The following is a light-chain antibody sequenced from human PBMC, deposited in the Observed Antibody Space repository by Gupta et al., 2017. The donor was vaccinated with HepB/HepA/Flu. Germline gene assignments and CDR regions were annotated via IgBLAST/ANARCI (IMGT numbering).Light chain of an antibody. Sequence: QSALTQPPSASGSPGQSVTISCTGTNSDIGPYSYVSWYQQYPGKAPKLVIYAVTKRPSGVPDRFSASKSGTTASLTVSGLQADDEAHYYCSSYAGSNTLVFGGGTKLTVL. J-gene: IGLJ2*01. V-gene: IGLV2-8*01. CDR1: NSDIGPYSY. CDR2: AVT. CDR3: SSYAGSNTLV.